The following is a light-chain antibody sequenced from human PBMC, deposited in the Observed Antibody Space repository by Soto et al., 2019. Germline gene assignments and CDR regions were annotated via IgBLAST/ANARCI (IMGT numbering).Light chain of an antibody. J-gene: IGKJ1*01. CDR1: PSVSSY. CDR3: QQRSNWPWT. V-gene: IGKV3-11*01. Sequence: EIVLTQSPATLSLSPGERATLSCRASPSVSSYLAWYQQKAGQAPRLLIYDASNRATGIPARFSGSGSGTDFTLTISSLEPGDFAVYYCQQRSNWPWTFGQGTKVEIK. CDR2: DAS.